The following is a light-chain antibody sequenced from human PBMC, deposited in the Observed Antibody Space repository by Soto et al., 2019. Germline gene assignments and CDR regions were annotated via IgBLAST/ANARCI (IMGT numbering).Light chain of an antibody. Sequence: SVLTQPPSGCGTPGQRLTIPCSGSNSNIGSQSVHWYQHLPEAAPRLLIDSNHERRSGVPDRLCGFKSGTSTLLAISGPQYDDESDYYCAAWDGSLKAYVFGTGTKVTVL. CDR1: NSNIGSQS. J-gene: IGLJ1*01. V-gene: IGLV1-44*01. CDR3: AAWDGSLKAYV. CDR2: SNH.